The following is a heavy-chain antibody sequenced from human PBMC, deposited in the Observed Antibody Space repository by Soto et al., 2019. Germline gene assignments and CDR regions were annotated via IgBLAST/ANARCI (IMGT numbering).Heavy chain of an antibody. D-gene: IGHD4-17*01. V-gene: IGHV4-59*01. CDR1: GGSISGYY. J-gene: IGHJ3*02. CDR2: IFYGGST. Sequence: SETLSLTCTVSGGSISGYYWSWIRQPPGKGLEWIAYIFYGGSTNYNPSLKSRVTLSGDTSKNQFSLKLSSVTAADTAVYYCARDATTRGIDAFDICGQGTMVTVSS. CDR3: ARDATTRGIDAFDI.